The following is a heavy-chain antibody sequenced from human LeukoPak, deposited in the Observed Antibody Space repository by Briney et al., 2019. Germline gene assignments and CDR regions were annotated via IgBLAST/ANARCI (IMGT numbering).Heavy chain of an antibody. D-gene: IGHD6-13*01. CDR1: GGSFSGYY. Sequence: PSETLSLTCAVYGGSFSGYYWSWIRQPPGKGLEWIGEINHSGSTNHNPSLKSRVTISVDTSKNQFSLKLSSVTAADTAVYYCARYITAAGKGPRMRYFDLWGRGTLVTVSS. J-gene: IGHJ2*01. V-gene: IGHV4-34*01. CDR2: INHSGST. CDR3: ARYITAAGKGPRMRYFDL.